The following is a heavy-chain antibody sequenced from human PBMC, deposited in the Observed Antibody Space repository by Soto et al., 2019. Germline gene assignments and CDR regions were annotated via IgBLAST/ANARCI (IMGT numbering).Heavy chain of an antibody. D-gene: IGHD5-18*01. V-gene: IGHV3-30*18. Sequence: QVQLMESGGGVVQPGRSLRLSCAASGFTFSTYGMHWVRQAPGMGLEWVAVISYDGSNKYYADSVKGRFTISRDNSKNTLYLQMNSLRAEDTAVYYCAKDPRYIYGYSVDYWGQGTLVTVSS. CDR2: ISYDGSNK. CDR3: AKDPRYIYGYSVDY. J-gene: IGHJ4*02. CDR1: GFTFSTYG.